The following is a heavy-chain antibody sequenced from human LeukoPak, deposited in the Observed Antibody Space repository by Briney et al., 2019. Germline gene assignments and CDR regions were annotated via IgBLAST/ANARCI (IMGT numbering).Heavy chain of an antibody. D-gene: IGHD6-19*01. V-gene: IGHV4-34*01. CDR3: ARGAGPSSGPPPPI. J-gene: IGHJ3*02. CDR1: GGSFSGYY. CDR2: INHSGST. Sequence: PSETLSLTCAVYGGSFSGYYWSWIRQPPGKGLEWIGEINHSGSTNYNPSLKSRVTISVDTSKNQFSLKLSSVTAADTAVYYCARGAGPSSGPPPPIWGQGTMVTVSS.